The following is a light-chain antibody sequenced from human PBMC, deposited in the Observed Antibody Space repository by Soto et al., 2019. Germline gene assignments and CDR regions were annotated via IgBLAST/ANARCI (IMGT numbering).Light chain of an antibody. J-gene: IGKJ1*01. Sequence: EIVLTQSPGTLSLSPGERATLSCRASQSLYRSFLAWYQQKPGQAPRLLIFGASTRATDIPDRFSGSGSGTDFTLTISRLEPEDFAVYYCQQYDSSPRTFGQGTKVEI. CDR1: QSLYRSF. CDR2: GAS. CDR3: QQYDSSPRT. V-gene: IGKV3-20*01.